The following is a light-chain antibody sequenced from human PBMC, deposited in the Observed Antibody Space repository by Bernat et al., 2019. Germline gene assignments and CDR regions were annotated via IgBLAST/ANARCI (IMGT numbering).Light chain of an antibody. CDR3: QAWDSSTWV. CDR2: QDD. J-gene: IGLJ3*02. CDR1: KLGDKF. Sequence: SYELTQPPSVSVSPGQTASITCSGDKLGDKFACWYQQKPGRSPVLVIYQDDKRPSGIPERFSGSNSGNTATLTISGTQAMDEADYYYQAWDSSTWVFGGGTKLTVL. V-gene: IGLV3-1*01.